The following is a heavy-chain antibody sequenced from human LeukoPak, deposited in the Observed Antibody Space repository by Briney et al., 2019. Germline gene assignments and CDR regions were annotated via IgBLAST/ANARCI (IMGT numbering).Heavy chain of an antibody. J-gene: IGHJ4*02. CDR3: ARRLRGSSSYYFDS. D-gene: IGHD6-6*01. CDR1: GGSISSSSYY. Sequence: PSETLSLTCTVSGGSISSSSYYWGWIRQPPGKGLEWIGSISYSGSTYYNPSLKSRLTISVDTSRNQFSLKLSSVTAADTAVYYCARRLRGSSSYYFDSWGQGTLVTVSS. CDR2: ISYSGST. V-gene: IGHV4-39*01.